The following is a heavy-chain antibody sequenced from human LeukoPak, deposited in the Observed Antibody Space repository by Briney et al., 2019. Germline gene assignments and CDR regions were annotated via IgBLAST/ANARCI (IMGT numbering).Heavy chain of an antibody. CDR3: ASSSWYALDY. CDR1: GFTFSNYA. CDR2: ISSSGSTM. V-gene: IGHV3-48*03. J-gene: IGHJ4*02. D-gene: IGHD6-13*01. Sequence: PGGSLRLSCAASGFTFSNYAMNWVRQAPGKGLEWISYISSSGSTMYYADSVKGRFTISRDNAKNSLYLQMNSLRAEDTAIYYCASSSWYALDYWGQGTLVTVSS.